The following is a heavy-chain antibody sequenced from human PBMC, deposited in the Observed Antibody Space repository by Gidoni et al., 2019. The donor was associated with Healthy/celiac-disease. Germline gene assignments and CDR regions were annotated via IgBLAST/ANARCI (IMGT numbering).Heavy chain of an antibody. J-gene: IGHJ4*02. CDR2: IYWNDEK. Sequence: QITLKESGPTLVKPTQTLTLTSTLSGVALRTIGGGVGCTRQPPGQDLAWLALIYWNDEKRYSPSLKSRLTIPKDTSKTQVVLTMTNMDPVDTVTYYCAHGTTYAFWSGYYSHYYFDYWGQGTLVTVSS. CDR1: GVALRTIGGG. V-gene: IGHV2-5*01. CDR3: AHGTTYAFWSGYYSHYYFDY. D-gene: IGHD3-3*01.